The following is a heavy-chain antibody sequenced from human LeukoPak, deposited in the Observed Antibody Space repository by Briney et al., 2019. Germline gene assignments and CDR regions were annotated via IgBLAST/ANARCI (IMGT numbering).Heavy chain of an antibody. CDR2: INHSGST. Sequence: SETLSLTCAVYGGSFSGYYWSWIRQPPGKGLEWIGEINHSGSTNYNPSRKSRVTIAVDTSKNQFALKLSSVTAADTAVYYCARGRRPGSYYNNWFDPWGQGTLVAVSS. V-gene: IGHV4-34*01. CDR3: ARGRRPGSYYNNWFDP. J-gene: IGHJ5*02. D-gene: IGHD3-10*01. CDR1: GGSFSGYY.